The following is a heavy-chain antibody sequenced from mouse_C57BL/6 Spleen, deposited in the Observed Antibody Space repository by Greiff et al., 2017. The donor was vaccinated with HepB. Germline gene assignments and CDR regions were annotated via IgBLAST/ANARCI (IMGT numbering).Heavy chain of an antibody. V-gene: IGHV1-47*01. CDR2: FHPYNDDT. Sequence: VHLEESGAELVKPGASLKMSCKASGYTFTTYPIEWMKQNHGKSLEWIGNFHPYNDDTKYNEKFKGKVTLTVEKSSSTVYLELSRLTSDDSAVYYCARGAGNGYFDDWGTGTTVTVSS. J-gene: IGHJ1*03. D-gene: IGHD3-3*01. CDR1: GYTFTTYP. CDR3: ARGAGNGYFDD.